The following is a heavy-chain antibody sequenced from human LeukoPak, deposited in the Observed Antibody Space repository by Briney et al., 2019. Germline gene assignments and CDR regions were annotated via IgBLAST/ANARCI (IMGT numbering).Heavy chain of an antibody. J-gene: IGHJ4*02. CDR1: GYTFTSYH. D-gene: IGHD4-17*01. CDR3: ARTTSLTASGYDY. CDR2: MNPYSGDR. Sequence: GASVTVSFKTSGYTFTSYHINWVRQAPGQGLEWMGWMNPYSGDRGYAQKFQGRVSITSDTSISTAYMELSSLRSEDTAVYFCARTTSLTASGYDYWGQGTLVTASS. V-gene: IGHV1-8*03.